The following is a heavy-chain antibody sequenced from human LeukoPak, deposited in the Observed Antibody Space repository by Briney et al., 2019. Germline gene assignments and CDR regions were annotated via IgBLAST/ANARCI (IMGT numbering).Heavy chain of an antibody. Sequence: PGGSLRLSCAASGFPFSSYSMTWVRQAPGKGLEWVSYISSSSSTIYYVGSVKGRFTISRDSAKNSLYMQINSLRAEDTAVYYWARASYDSSGYYLGAGARADSWGQGTLVTVSS. V-gene: IGHV3-48*01. CDR3: ARASYDSSGYYLGAGARADS. CDR1: GFPFSSYS. D-gene: IGHD3-22*01. J-gene: IGHJ5*01. CDR2: ISSSSSTI.